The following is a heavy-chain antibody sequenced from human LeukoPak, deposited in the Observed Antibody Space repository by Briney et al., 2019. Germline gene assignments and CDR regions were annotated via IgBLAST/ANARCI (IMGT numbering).Heavy chain of an antibody. CDR2: IYASGST. J-gene: IGHJ4*02. Sequence: SETLSLTCTVSGGSIINYYWSWIRQPAGKGLEWIGRIYASGSTSYNASLKSRVTISVDKSKKKFSLQQTSVTAADTAVYYCARGEGAIAVAGYFDYWGQGTLVTVSS. CDR3: ARGEGAIAVAGYFDY. D-gene: IGHD6-19*01. V-gene: IGHV4-4*07. CDR1: GGSIINYY.